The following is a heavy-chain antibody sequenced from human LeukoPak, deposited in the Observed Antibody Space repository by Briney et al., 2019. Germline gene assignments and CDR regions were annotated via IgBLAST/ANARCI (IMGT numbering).Heavy chain of an antibody. CDR2: IRYDGSNK. D-gene: IGHD3-9*01. CDR1: GFTFSSYG. V-gene: IGHV3-30*02. Sequence: GGSLRLSCAASGFTFSSYGMHWVRQAPGKGLEWVAFIRYDGSNKYYADSVKGRFTISRDNSKNTLYLQMNSLRAEDTAVYYCVRPVGYFDWLSEYWGQGTLVTVSS. J-gene: IGHJ4*02. CDR3: VRPVGYFDWLSEY.